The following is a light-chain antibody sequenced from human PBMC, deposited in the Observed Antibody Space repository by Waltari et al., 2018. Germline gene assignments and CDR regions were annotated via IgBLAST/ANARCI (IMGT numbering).Light chain of an antibody. J-gene: IGKJ4*01. V-gene: IGKV4-1*01. Sequence: DIVMTQSPDSLAVSLGERATINCKSSQSVLYSSNNKNYLAWYQPKPGQPPTRLIYWESTRESGVPDRFSGSGSGTDFTLTISSLQAEDVAVYYCQQYYSTPLTFGGGTKVEIK. CDR2: WES. CDR1: QSVLYSSNNKNY. CDR3: QQYYSTPLT.